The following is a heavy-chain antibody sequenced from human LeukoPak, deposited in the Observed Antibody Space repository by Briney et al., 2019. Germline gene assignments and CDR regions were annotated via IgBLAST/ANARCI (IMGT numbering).Heavy chain of an antibody. CDR2: MNPNSGNT. V-gene: IGHV1-8*01. J-gene: IGHJ4*02. CDR3: ARGSYYDSSGYYYVFDY. Sequence: ASVKVSCKASGYTFTSCDINWVRQATGQGLEWMGWMNPNSGNTGYAQKFQGRVTMTRNTSISTAYMELSSLRSEDTAVYYCARGSYYDSSGYYYVFDYWGQGTLVTVSS. CDR1: GYTFTSCD. D-gene: IGHD3-22*01.